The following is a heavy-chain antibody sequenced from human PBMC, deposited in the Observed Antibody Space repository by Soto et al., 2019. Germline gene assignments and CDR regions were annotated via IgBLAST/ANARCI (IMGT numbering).Heavy chain of an antibody. CDR1: GFTFSSYS. V-gene: IGHV3-21*01. CDR3: AKGVGTYYYYGMDV. J-gene: IGHJ6*02. Sequence: PGGSLRLSCAASGFTFSSYSMNWVRQAPGKGLEWVSSISSRSGYIYYADSVKGRFTISRDNAKNSLYLQMNSLRAEDTAVYYCAKGVGTYYYYGMDVWGQGTTVTVSS. D-gene: IGHD2-15*01. CDR2: ISSRSGYI.